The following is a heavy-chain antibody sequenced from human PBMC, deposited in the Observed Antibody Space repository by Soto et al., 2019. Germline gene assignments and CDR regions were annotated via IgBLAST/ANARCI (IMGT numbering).Heavy chain of an antibody. J-gene: IGHJ4*02. Sequence: QVQLVESGGGVVQPGRSLRLSCAASGFTFSSYAMHWVRQAPGKGLEWVAVISYDGSNKYYADSVKGRFTISRDNSKNTLYLQMNSLRAEDTAVYYCARADYGGDCFDYWGQGTLVTVSS. CDR1: GFTFSSYA. CDR3: ARADYGGDCFDY. V-gene: IGHV3-30-3*01. D-gene: IGHD4-17*01. CDR2: ISYDGSNK.